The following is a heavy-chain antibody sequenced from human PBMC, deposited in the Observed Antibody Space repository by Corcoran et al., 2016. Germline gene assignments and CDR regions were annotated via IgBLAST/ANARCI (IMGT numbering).Heavy chain of an antibody. J-gene: IGHJ4*02. CDR3: ARGRGVEMATPGAPFDY. V-gene: IGHV4-34*01. CDR2: INHSGST. Sequence: QVQLQQWGAGLLKPSETLSLTCAVYGGSFSGYYWSWIRQPPGKGLEWIGEINHSGSTNYNPSLKSRVTISVDTSKNQFSLKLSSVTAADTAVYYCARGRGVEMATPGAPFDYWGQGTLVTVSS. D-gene: IGHD5-12*01. CDR1: GGSFSGYY.